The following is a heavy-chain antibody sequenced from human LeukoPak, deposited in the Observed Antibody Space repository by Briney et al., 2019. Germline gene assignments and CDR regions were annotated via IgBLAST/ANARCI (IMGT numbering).Heavy chain of an antibody. D-gene: IGHD2-2*01. CDR3: ATYSSSNGWEFQY. V-gene: IGHV3-23*01. CDR2: ISGSGGST. CDR1: AFTFSSYA. Sequence: PGGSLRLSCAASAFTFSSYAMTWVRQAPGKGLEWVSAISGSGGSTYYADSVKGRFTTSRDNAKSTLYMQMNSLRAEDTAVYYCATYSSSNGWEFQYWGQGTLVTVSS. J-gene: IGHJ1*01.